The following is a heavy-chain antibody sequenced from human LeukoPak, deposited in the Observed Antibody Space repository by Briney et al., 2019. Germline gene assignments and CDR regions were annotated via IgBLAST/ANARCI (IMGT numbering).Heavy chain of an antibody. V-gene: IGHV3-64*01. J-gene: IGHJ4*02. Sequence: PGGSLRLSCAASGFTFSSYAMHWVRQAPGKGLEYVSAISSNGGSTYYANSVKGRFTISRDNPKNTLYLQMGSLRAEDMAVYYCARGGVAVAGTYFDYWGQGTLVTVSS. CDR2: ISSNGGST. CDR1: GFTFSSYA. D-gene: IGHD6-19*01. CDR3: ARGGVAVAGTYFDY.